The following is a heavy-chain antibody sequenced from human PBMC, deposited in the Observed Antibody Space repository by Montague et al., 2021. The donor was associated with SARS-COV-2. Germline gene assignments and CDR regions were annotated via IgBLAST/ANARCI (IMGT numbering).Heavy chain of an antibody. CDR3: ARGEWLLSLFYCYYMDV. CDR2: INSDGSST. CDR1: GFTFSSYW. D-gene: IGHD3-3*01. Sequence: SLSLSCAASGFTFSSYWMHWVRQAPGKGLVWVSRINSDGSSTSYADSVKGRFTISRDNAKNTLYLQMNSLRAEDTAVYYCARGEWLLSLFYCYYMDVWGKGTTVTVSS. V-gene: IGHV3-74*01. J-gene: IGHJ6*03.